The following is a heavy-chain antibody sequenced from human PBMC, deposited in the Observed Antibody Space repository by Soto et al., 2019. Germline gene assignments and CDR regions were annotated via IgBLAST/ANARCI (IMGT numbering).Heavy chain of an antibody. V-gene: IGHV1-8*01. D-gene: IGHD6-19*01. J-gene: IGHJ5*02. Sequence: QVQLVQSGAEVKKPGASVKVSCKASGYTFTSYDIHWVRQATGLGPEWMGWMNPNSGNTVYAQKFQGRVTMTGNTSMSTAYREVSSLRSEETAVYYCARTRFGAVAGTWGQGTLVTVSS. CDR3: ARTRFGAVAGT. CDR2: MNPNSGNT. CDR1: GYTFTSYD.